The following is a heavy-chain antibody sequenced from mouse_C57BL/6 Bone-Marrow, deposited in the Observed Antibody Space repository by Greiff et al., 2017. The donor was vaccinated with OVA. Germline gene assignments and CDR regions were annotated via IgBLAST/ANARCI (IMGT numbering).Heavy chain of an antibody. CDR2: IRNKANGYTT. V-gene: IGHV7-3*01. CDR3: ARLYYYGSSLYAMDY. J-gene: IGHJ4*01. Sequence: EVQLVESGGGLVQPGGSLSLSCAASGFTFTDYYMSWVRQPPGKALEWLGFIRNKANGYTTEYSASVKGRFTISRDNSQSILYLQMNALRAEDSATYYCARLYYYGSSLYAMDYWGQGTSVTVSS. D-gene: IGHD1-1*01. CDR1: GFTFTDYY.